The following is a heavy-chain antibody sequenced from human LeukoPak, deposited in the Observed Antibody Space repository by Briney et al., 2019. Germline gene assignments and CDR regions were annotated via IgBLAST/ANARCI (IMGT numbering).Heavy chain of an antibody. V-gene: IGHV1-69*04. Sequence: SVKVSCKASGGTFSSYAISWVRQAPGQGLEWMGRIIPILGIANYAQKFQGRVTITADKSTSTAYMELSSLRSEDTAVYYCAREPKDGSGSYYTYDAFGIWGQGTMVTVSS. CDR2: IIPILGIA. CDR1: GGTFSSYA. J-gene: IGHJ3*02. CDR3: AREPKDGSGSYYTYDAFGI. D-gene: IGHD3-10*01.